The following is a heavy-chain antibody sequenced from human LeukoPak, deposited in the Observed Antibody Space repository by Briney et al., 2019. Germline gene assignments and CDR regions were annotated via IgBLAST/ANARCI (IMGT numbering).Heavy chain of an antibody. CDR3: ARDRSYGAFDY. Sequence: PGGSLRLSCATSGFSFDDYGMSWVRQAPGKGPKWVSGINWSGAGTGYADSVKGRLTISRDNAKKSLYLQMNSLTAEDTALYYCARDRSYGAFDYWGQGALVTVSS. V-gene: IGHV3-20*04. CDR2: INWSGAGT. D-gene: IGHD5-18*01. J-gene: IGHJ4*02. CDR1: GFSFDDYG.